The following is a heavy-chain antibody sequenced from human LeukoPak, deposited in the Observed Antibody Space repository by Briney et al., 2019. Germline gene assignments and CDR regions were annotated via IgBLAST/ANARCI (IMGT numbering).Heavy chain of an antibody. CDR2: IASDGSST. CDR3: ARDGFSSGWGLAY. CDR1: GFTFSSYW. V-gene: IGHV3-74*01. Sequence: PGGSLRLSCAASGFTFSSYWMNWVRQAPGKGLVWVSRIASDGSSTTYADSVKGRFSISRDNAKNTLYLQMNSLRVEDTAVYYCARDGFSSGWGLAYWGQGTLVTVSS. D-gene: IGHD6-25*01. J-gene: IGHJ4*02.